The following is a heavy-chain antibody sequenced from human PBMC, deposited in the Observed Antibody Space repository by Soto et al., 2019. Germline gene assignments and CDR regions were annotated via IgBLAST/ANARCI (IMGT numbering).Heavy chain of an antibody. Sequence: EVQLVESGGGLVRPGESLRLSCAASGFSFSNAWMNWVRQVPGKGLEWVGRINGKTDGGTTDYAPSVKGRVTNYRDDSRYTLYLHMNSLQAEDAALSYFPTFSRISEVISWGPGTLVTVSS. J-gene: IGHJ4*02. V-gene: IGHV3-15*07. CDR2: INGKTDGGTT. CDR1: GFSFSNAW. D-gene: IGHD3-16*02. CDR3: PTFSRISEVIS.